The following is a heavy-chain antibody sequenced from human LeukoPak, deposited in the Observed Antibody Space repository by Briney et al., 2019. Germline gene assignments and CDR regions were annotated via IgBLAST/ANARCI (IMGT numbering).Heavy chain of an antibody. Sequence: SETLSLTCGVHGGSFSGYYWSWIRQPPGKGLEWIGEINNSGSTNYNPSLKSRVTISVDTSKNQFSLKLSSVTAADTAVYYCARQRETHSSGWHPDTFDIWGQGTMVTVSS. CDR1: GGSFSGYY. CDR3: ARQRETHSSGWHPDTFDI. J-gene: IGHJ3*02. D-gene: IGHD6-19*01. CDR2: INNSGST. V-gene: IGHV4-34*01.